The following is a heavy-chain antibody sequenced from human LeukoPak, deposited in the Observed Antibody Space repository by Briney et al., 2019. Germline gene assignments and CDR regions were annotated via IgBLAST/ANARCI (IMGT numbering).Heavy chain of an antibody. Sequence: PGGSLRLSCAASGFTFSSYAMSWVRQAPGKGLEWVSAISGSGGSTYYADSVKGRFTISRDKSKNTLYLQMNSLRAEDTAVYYCAKNPFVVVVAATPWFDPWGQGTLVTVSS. CDR2: ISGSGGST. J-gene: IGHJ5*02. CDR3: AKNPFVVVVAATPWFDP. CDR1: GFTFSSYA. D-gene: IGHD2-15*01. V-gene: IGHV3-23*01.